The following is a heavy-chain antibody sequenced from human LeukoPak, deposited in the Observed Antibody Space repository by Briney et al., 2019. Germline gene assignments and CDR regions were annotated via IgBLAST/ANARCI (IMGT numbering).Heavy chain of an antibody. J-gene: IGHJ4*02. V-gene: IGHV4-34*01. Sequence: GSLRLSCVASGFTFSRHGMNWVRQAPGKGLEWIGEINHSGSTNYNPSLKSRVTISVDTSKNQFSLKLSSVTAADTAVYYCASYGLGGYSYGYSYWGQGTLVTVSS. D-gene: IGHD5-18*01. CDR2: INHSGST. CDR3: ASYGLGGYSYGYSY. CDR1: GFTFSRHG.